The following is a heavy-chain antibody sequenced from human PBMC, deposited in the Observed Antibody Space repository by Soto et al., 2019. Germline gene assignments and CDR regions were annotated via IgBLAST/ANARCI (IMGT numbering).Heavy chain of an antibody. V-gene: IGHV1-46*01. CDR1: GYSFTSYY. Sequence: GASVKVSCKASGYSFTSYYIHWVRQAPGQGLEWLGLINPTGGRTTYAQRFQGRVIMTRDTATSTLYLQLASLRSDDTALYYCARGGSVTKSFNYYFGMDVWGQGSTVTVSS. CDR2: INPTGGRT. D-gene: IGHD3-16*01. CDR3: ARGGSVTKSFNYYFGMDV. J-gene: IGHJ6*02.